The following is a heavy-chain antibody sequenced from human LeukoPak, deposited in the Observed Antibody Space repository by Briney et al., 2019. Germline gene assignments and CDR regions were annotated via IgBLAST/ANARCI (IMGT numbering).Heavy chain of an antibody. CDR3: AYSSGYHDAFDI. CDR2: ISGSGGST. D-gene: IGHD3-22*01. J-gene: IGHJ3*02. CDR1: GFTFSSYA. Sequence: GGSLRLSCAASGFTFSSYAMSWVRQAPGKGLEWVSAISGSGGSTYYADSVKGRFTISRDNAKNSLYLQMNSLRAEDTAVYYCAYSSGYHDAFDIWGQGTMVTVSS. V-gene: IGHV3-23*01.